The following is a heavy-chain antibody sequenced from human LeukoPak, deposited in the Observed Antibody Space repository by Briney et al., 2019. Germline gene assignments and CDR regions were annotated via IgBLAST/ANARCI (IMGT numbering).Heavy chain of an antibody. J-gene: IGHJ4*02. V-gene: IGHV4-34*01. Sequence: PSGTLSLTCAVYGGSFSGYYWGWIRQPPGKGLEWIGEINRGGSTNYNPSLKSRVTISIDTSRNYFSLKLSSVTAADTAVYYCARGRGTGSYFYDWGQGTLVTVSS. CDR3: ARGRGTGSYFYD. D-gene: IGHD3/OR15-3a*01. CDR2: INRGGST. CDR1: GGSFSGYY.